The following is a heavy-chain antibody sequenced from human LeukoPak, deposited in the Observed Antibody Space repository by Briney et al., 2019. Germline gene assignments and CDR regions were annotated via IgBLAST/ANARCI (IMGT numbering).Heavy chain of an antibody. CDR1: GFTFISSW. D-gene: IGHD2-2*03. Sequence: GGSLRLSCAASGFTFISSWMTWVRQAPVKGLEWVGRIRSTPDGGATDYAAPVKGRFTISRDDSKNTLYLQMSSLRTEDTAVYYCATDLHFGYCTATSCANYWGQGTLVTVSS. V-gene: IGHV3-15*01. CDR3: ATDLHFGYCTATSCANY. CDR2: IRSTPDGGAT. J-gene: IGHJ4*02.